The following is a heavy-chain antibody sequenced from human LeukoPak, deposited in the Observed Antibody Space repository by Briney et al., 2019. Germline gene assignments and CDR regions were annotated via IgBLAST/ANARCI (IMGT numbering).Heavy chain of an antibody. CDR3: VRETPNARKSPFDV. CDR2: VGQDGDT. D-gene: IGHD1-14*01. Sequence: GGSLRLSCAASGFIFSRFDMHWVRQVSGSGLEWVSAVGQDGDTYYPDSVKGRFTISRENARNALYLQMNSLRAEDTAVYYCVRETPNARKSPFDVWGQGTVVTVSS. V-gene: IGHV3-13*01. CDR1: GFIFSRFD. J-gene: IGHJ3*01.